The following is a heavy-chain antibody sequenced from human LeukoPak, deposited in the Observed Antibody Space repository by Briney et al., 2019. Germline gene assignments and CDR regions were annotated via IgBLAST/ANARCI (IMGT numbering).Heavy chain of an antibody. CDR3: ARGIYFGSGRGPMDV. D-gene: IGHD3-10*01. CDR1: GYIFTTYA. CDR2: INIGNGET. Sequence: GASVKLSCTSSGYIFTTYAMRWVRQAPGQRPEWMGWINIGNGETKYSQKFQGRVTITRDTSASTDYMEMSSLTSEDTAVYYCARGIYFGSGRGPMDVWGQGTTVTVSS. J-gene: IGHJ6*01. V-gene: IGHV1-3*04.